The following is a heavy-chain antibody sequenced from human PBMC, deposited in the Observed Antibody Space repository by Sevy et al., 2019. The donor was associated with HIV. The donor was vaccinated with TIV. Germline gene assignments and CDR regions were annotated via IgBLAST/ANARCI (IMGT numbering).Heavy chain of an antibody. J-gene: IGHJ4*02. V-gene: IGHV3-53*01. D-gene: IGHD3-3*01. CDR2: IWLTGTT. CDR1: GFTVSSNF. Sequence: GGSLRLSCAVSGFTVSSNFMSWVRQAPGKGLEWVSVIWLTGTTYYADSVKGRFTISRDNSMNTVYLDMSSLRAADTAVYYCARGKHVSDYYGSFDYWGQGTLVTVSS. CDR3: ARGKHVSDYYGSFDY.